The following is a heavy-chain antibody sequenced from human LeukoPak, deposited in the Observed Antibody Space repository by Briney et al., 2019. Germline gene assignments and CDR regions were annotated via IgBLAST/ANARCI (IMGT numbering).Heavy chain of an antibody. CDR3: ARSTGGYSYGRYFDY. V-gene: IGHV4-59*01. D-gene: IGHD5-18*01. CDR2: IYYSGST. Sequence: ASETLSLTCTVSGGSISSYYWSWIRQPPGKGLEWIGYIYYSGSTNYNPSLKSRVTISVDTSKNQFSLKLSSVTAADTAVYYCARSTGGYSYGRYFDYWGQGTLVTVSS. J-gene: IGHJ4*02. CDR1: GGSISSYY.